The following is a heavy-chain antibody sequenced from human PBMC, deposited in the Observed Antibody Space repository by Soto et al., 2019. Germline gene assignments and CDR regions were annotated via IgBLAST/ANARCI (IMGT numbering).Heavy chain of an antibody. CDR3: ARDSTHSSGYSYFQH. CDR1: GGSISSGGYY. Sequence: PSLTCTVSGGSISSGGYYWSWIRQHPGKGLEWIGYIYYSGSTYYNPSLKSRVTISVDTSKNQFSLKLSSVTAADTAVYYCARDSTHSSGYSYFQHWGQGTLVTVSS. J-gene: IGHJ1*01. CDR2: IYYSGST. V-gene: IGHV4-31*03. D-gene: IGHD3-22*01.